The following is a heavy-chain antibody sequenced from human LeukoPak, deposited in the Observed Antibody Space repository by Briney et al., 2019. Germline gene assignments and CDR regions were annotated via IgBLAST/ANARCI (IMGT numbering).Heavy chain of an antibody. CDR1: GDSVSSYY. J-gene: IGHJ4*02. CDR2: IYYSGST. CDR3: AREADDILTGYYLY. D-gene: IGHD3-9*01. V-gene: IGHV4-59*02. Sequence: PSETLSLTCTVSGDSVSSYYWSWIRQPPGKGLEWIGYIYYSGSTNYNPSLKSRVTISVDTSKNQFSPKLSSVTAADTAVYYCAREADDILTGYYLYWGQGTLVTVSS.